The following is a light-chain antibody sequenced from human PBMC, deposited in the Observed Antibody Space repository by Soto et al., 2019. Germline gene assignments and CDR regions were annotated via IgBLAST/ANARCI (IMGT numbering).Light chain of an antibody. J-gene: IGLJ2*01. V-gene: IGLV3-21*02. CDR1: NIRSYS. CDR2: DDT. Sequence: SYELTQPPSVSVAPGQTAKIACGGDNIRSYSVHWYLRRSGQAPVLVVYDDTDRPSGIPERFSGSNSGNTATLSISRVEAGDEAEYYCQVWDSRGDRPVFGGGTKLTVL. CDR3: QVWDSRGDRPV.